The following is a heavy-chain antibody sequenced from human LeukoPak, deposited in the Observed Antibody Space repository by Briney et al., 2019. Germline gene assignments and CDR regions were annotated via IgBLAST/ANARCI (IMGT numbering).Heavy chain of an antibody. Sequence: GRSLRLSCAASGFTFDDYAMHWVRQAPGKGLEGVSSISWNSGRIGYADSVRGRFPISRDNAKNSLYLKMNSLRVEDTALYYCAKGHTAYSSGWYYFDCWGEGTLVTVSS. CDR1: GFTFDDYA. CDR3: AKGHTAYSSGWYYFDC. CDR2: ISWNSGRI. V-gene: IGHV3-9*01. J-gene: IGHJ4*02. D-gene: IGHD6-19*01.